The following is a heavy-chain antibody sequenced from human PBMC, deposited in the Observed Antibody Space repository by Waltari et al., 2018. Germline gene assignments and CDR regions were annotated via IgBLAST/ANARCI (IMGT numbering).Heavy chain of an antibody. CDR1: GGTFSSYA. CDR2: IIRIRGIA. D-gene: IGHD4-17*01. V-gene: IGHV1-69*09. CDR3: ARDRATVTKTDYYYGMDV. J-gene: IGHJ6*02. Sequence: QVQLVQSGAEVKKPGSSVKVSCKASGGTFSSYAISWVRQAPGQGLEWMGRIIRIRGIANYAQKFQGRVTITADKSTSTAYMELSSLRSEDTAVYYCARDRATVTKTDYYYGMDVWGQGTTVTVSS.